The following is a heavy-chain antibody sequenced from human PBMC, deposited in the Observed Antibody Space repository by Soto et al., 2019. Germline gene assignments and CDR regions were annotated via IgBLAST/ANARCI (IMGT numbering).Heavy chain of an antibody. J-gene: IGHJ4*02. CDR3: ARDPFYYDSDIVPPPSRGFDY. D-gene: IGHD3-22*01. Sequence: GGSLRLSCAASGFTFSSYNMNWVRQAPGKGLEWVSSISSSSSYIYYADSVKGRFTISRDNAKNSLYLQMNSLREDDTAVYYCARDPFYYDSDIVPPPSRGFDYWGQGT. CDR1: GFTFSSYN. CDR2: ISSSSSYI. V-gene: IGHV3-21*01.